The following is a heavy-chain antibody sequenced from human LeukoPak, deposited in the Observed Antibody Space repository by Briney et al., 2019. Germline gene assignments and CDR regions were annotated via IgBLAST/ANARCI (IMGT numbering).Heavy chain of an antibody. CDR1: GFTFSSYA. CDR2: ISGSGGST. V-gene: IGHV3-23*01. Sequence: PGGSLRLSCAASGFTFSSYAMSWVRQAPGKGLEWVSAISGSGGSTYYADSVKGRFTISRDNSKNTLYLQMNSLRAEDTAVYYCAKATKYYYDSSGYSDDAFDIWGQGTMVTVSS. J-gene: IGHJ3*02. D-gene: IGHD3-22*01. CDR3: AKATKYYYDSSGYSDDAFDI.